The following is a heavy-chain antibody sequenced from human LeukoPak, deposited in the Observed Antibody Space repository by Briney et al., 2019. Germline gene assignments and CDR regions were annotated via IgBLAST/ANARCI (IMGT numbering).Heavy chain of an antibody. Sequence: ASVKVSCKASGYTFTSYAMNWVRQAPGQGLEWMGWINTNTGNPTYAQGFTGRFVFSLDTSVSTAYLQISSLKAEDTAVYYCARDHPSNYDILTGYLGDYYYGMDVWGQGTTVTVSS. J-gene: IGHJ6*02. CDR2: INTNTGNP. V-gene: IGHV7-4-1*02. CDR1: GYTFTSYA. CDR3: ARDHPSNYDILTGYLGDYYYGMDV. D-gene: IGHD3-9*01.